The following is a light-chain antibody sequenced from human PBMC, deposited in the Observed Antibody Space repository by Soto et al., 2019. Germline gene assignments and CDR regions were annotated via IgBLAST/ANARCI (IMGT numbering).Light chain of an antibody. CDR1: QSVLYNSNNKNY. CDR2: WAS. V-gene: IGKV4-1*01. J-gene: IGKJ4*01. Sequence: DIVMTQSPDSLAVSLGERATVNCKSSQSVLYNSNNKNYLAWYQQKPGQPPKLLIYWASTRESGVPDRVSGSGSATDFTLAISSLQAEDVEVYYCQQYYSTPFTFGGGTKVDIK. CDR3: QQYYSTPFT.